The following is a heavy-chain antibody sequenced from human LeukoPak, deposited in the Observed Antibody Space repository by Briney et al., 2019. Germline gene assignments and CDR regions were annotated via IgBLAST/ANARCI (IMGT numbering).Heavy chain of an antibody. CDR3: ARGPGWLQFRGEDYFDY. D-gene: IGHD5-24*01. V-gene: IGHV3-7*01. CDR2: IKQDGSEK. CDR1: GFTFSSYW. Sequence: GGSLRLSCAASGFTFSSYWMSWVRQAPGKGLEWVANIKQDGSEKYYVDSVKGRFTISRDNAKNSLYLQMNSLRAEDTAVYYCARGPGWLQFRGEDYFDYWGQGTLVTVSS. J-gene: IGHJ4*02.